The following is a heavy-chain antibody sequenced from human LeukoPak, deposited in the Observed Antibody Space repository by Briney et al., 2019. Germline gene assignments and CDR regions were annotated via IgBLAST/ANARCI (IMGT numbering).Heavy chain of an antibody. CDR1: GGSISSGGYY. CDR3: ARDSGYNWNGDY. D-gene: IGHD1-20*01. J-gene: IGHJ4*02. CDR2: IYHSGST. V-gene: IGHV4-30-2*01. Sequence: PSETLSLTCTVSGGSISSGGYYWSWIRQPPGKGLEWIGYIYHSGSTYYNPSLKSRVTISVDRSKNQFSLKLSSVTAADTAVYYCARDSGYNWNGDYWGQGTLVTVSS.